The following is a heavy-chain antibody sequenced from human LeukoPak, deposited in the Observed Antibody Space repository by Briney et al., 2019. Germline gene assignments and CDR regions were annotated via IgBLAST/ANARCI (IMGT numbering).Heavy chain of an antibody. Sequence: GASVKVSCKASGYAFTSYGISWVRQAPGQGLEWTGWISAYNGNTNYAQKLQGRVTMTTDTSTSTAYMELRSLRSDDTALYYCAKDYYGSGSYFDYWGQGTLVTVSS. CDR2: ISAYNGNT. CDR3: AKDYYGSGSYFDY. CDR1: GYAFTSYG. J-gene: IGHJ4*02. V-gene: IGHV1-18*01. D-gene: IGHD3-10*01.